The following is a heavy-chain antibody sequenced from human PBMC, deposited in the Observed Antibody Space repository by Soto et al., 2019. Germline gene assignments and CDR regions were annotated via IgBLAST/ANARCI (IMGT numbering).Heavy chain of an antibody. CDR2: INNDNGNT. CDR1: GYTFINYG. D-gene: IGHD2-2*01. J-gene: IGHJ4*02. CDR3: ARNHCSGTSRYVSDY. Sequence: GSSVKVSCKASGYTFINYGVSWVRHAPGQGLEWMGWINNDNGNTNYAPKLQGRVTMTTDTSTSTAYMELRSLRSDDTAVYYCARNHCSGTSRYVSDYWGQGTQVTVSS. V-gene: IGHV1-18*01.